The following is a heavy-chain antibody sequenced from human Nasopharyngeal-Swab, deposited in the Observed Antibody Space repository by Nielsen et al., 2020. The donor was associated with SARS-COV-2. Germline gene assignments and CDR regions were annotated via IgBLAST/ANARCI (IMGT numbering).Heavy chain of an antibody. CDR3: AREPYSSGWYAEY. CDR2: ISAYNGNT. D-gene: IGHD6-19*01. CDR1: AYTFTSYG. Sequence: ASSQVSCYASAYTFTSYGISWVRQAPGQGLEWMGWISAYNGNTNYAQKLQGRVTMTTDTSTSTAYMELRSLRSDDTAVYYCAREPYSSGWYAEYWGQGTLVTVSS. V-gene: IGHV1-18*04. J-gene: IGHJ4*02.